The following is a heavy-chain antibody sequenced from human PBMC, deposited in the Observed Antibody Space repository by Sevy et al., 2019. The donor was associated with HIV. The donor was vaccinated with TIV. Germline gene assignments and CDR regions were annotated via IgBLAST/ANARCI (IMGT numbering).Heavy chain of an antibody. CDR1: GGSISSYY. J-gene: IGHJ4*02. CDR3: ARLGGWELPFDY. CDR2: IYYSGST. Sequence: SETLSLTCTVSGGSISSYYWSWIRHPPGKGLEWIGYIYYSGSTNYNPSIKSRVTISVDTSKNQFSLKLSSVTAADTAVYYCARLGGWELPFDYWGQGTLVTVSS. V-gene: IGHV4-59*01. D-gene: IGHD1-26*01.